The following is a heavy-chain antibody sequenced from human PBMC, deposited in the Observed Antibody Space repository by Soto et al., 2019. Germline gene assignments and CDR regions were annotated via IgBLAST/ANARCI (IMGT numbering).Heavy chain of an antibody. D-gene: IGHD4-17*01. CDR2: IIPIFGTA. J-gene: IGHJ5*02. V-gene: IGHV1-69*13. CDR1: GGTFSSYA. Sequence: ASVKVSCTASGGTFSSYAISWVRQAPGQGLEWMGGIIPIFGTANYAQKFQGRVTITADESISTAYMELSSLRSEDTAVYFCARCHRGLRCHLDPWCQGTLVTVAS. CDR3: ARCHRGLRCHLDP.